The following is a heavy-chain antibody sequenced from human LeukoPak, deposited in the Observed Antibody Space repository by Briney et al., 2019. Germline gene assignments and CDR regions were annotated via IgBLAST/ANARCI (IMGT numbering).Heavy chain of an antibody. J-gene: IGHJ4*02. CDR3: ARDRRFFLV. V-gene: IGHV3-7*01. CDR2: IKQDGSAK. Sequence: PGGSLRLSCAASGFTFSSYWMSWVRQAPGKGMGWVANIKQDGSAKSYVESVKGRFTISKDNAKISLYLQMNSLRAEDTAVYYCARDRRFFLVWGQGTLVTVSS. CDR1: GFTFSSYW. D-gene: IGHD3-3*01.